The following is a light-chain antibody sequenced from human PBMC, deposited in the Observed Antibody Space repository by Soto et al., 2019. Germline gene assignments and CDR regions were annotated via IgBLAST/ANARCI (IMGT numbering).Light chain of an antibody. Sequence: IVMTPSPGTLSVSPVERATLSCRASQNIGNKVGWYQQKPGQAPRLLIYGASTRATGIPVRFSGSGSGTEFTLTITSLQSEDSAVYYCQEYNYWHPITFGGGTKVDI. CDR1: QNIGNK. J-gene: IGKJ4*01. CDR3: QEYNYWHPIT. CDR2: GAS. V-gene: IGKV3-15*01.